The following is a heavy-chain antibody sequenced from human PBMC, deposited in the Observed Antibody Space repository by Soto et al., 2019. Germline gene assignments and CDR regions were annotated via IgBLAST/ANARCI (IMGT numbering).Heavy chain of an antibody. CDR2: VQNRGST. CDR1: GESISTYY. V-gene: IGHV4-59*08. D-gene: IGHD2-15*01. CDR3: SRLICIGFSCYVPEGNWRDP. J-gene: IGHJ5*02. Sequence: SENLSLTCTVSGESISTYYWHWILQPPGKGLEWIGYVQNRGSTNYNPSLKSRVTISVDTCKNMFSLKLSSVTAADTAVYYFSRLICIGFSCYVPEGNWRDPCGRGTLVTVSS.